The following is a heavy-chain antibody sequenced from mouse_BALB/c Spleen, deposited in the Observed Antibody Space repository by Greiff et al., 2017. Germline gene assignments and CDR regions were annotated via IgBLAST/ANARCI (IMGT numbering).Heavy chain of an antibody. D-gene: IGHD1-1*01. CDR3: ARVGLLRFYAMDY. CDR1: GYSITSDYA. V-gene: IGHV3-2*02. J-gene: IGHJ4*01. CDR2: ISYSGST. Sequence: DVKLVESGPGLVKPSQSLSLTCTVTGYSITSDYAWNWIRQFPGNKLEWMGYISYSGSTSYNPSLKSRISITRDTSKNQFFLQLNSVTTEDTATYYCARVGLLRFYAMDYWGQGTSVTVSS.